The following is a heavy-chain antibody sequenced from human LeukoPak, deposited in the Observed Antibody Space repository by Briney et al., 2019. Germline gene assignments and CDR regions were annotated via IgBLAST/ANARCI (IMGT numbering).Heavy chain of an antibody. J-gene: IGHJ4*02. D-gene: IGHD2-2*02. V-gene: IGHV1-2*02. CDR1: GYTFTGYY. Sequence: ASVKVSCKAAGYTFTGYYMHWVRQAPGQGLEWMGWINPNSGGTNYAQKFQGRVTMTRDTSISTAYMELSRLRSDDTAVFYCARATHYQGWVVVPAAIYFDYWGQGTLVTVSS. CDR2: INPNSGGT. CDR3: ARATHYQGWVVVPAAIYFDY.